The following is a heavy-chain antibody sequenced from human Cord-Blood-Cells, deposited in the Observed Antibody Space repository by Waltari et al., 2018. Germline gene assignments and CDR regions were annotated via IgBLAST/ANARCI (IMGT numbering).Heavy chain of an antibody. CDR1: GYSFTSYW. CDR2: IYPGAADT. CDR3: ARTSSPYSSPDY. Sequence: EVQLVQSGAEVKKPGESLKISCKGSGYSFTSYWIGWVRQMPGKGLEWMWIIYPGAADTTYSPPFHGQVTSSADKSISPAYRQWSSLKASDTAMYYCARTSSPYSSPDYWGQGTLVTVSS. D-gene: IGHD6-13*01. V-gene: IGHV5-51*01. J-gene: IGHJ4*02.